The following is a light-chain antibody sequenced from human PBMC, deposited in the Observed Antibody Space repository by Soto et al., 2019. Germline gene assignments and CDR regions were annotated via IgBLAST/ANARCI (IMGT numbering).Light chain of an antibody. CDR3: QQYDNWPWT. CDR1: QSVGSN. CDR2: GAS. J-gene: IGKJ1*01. V-gene: IGKV3-15*01. Sequence: EIVMTQSPATLSVSPGERATLSCRASQSVGSNLAWYQQKPGQAPRLLIHGASTRAPGFPARFSGSGSGTDFTLTISSLQSEGFAVYYCQQYDNWPWTFGQGTKVDIK.